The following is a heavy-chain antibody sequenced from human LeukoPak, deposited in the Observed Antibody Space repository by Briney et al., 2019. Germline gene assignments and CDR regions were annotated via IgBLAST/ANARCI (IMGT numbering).Heavy chain of an antibody. V-gene: IGHV4-34*01. Sequence: PSQTLSLTCAVYGGSFSGYYWSWIRQPPGKGLEWIGEINHSGSTNYNPSLKSRVTISVDTSKNQFSLKLSSVTAADTAVYYCARVSPNTVTTLQYFDYWGQGTLVTVSS. D-gene: IGHD4-17*01. CDR3: ARVSPNTVTTLQYFDY. CDR2: INHSGST. J-gene: IGHJ4*02. CDR1: GGSFSGYY.